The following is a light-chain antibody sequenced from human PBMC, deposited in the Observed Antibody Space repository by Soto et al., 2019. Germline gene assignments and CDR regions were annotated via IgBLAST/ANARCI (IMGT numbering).Light chain of an antibody. CDR2: GAS. CDR1: QSVSSTY. Sequence: EIGLTQSPGTLSLSPGERATLSCRASQSVSSTYLAWYQRKPGQAPRLLIYGASSRATGIPDRFSGSGSGTDFTLTISRLEPEDFAVYYCQQYGSTPQTFGQGTKLEIK. CDR3: QQYGSTPQT. V-gene: IGKV3-20*01. J-gene: IGKJ2*01.